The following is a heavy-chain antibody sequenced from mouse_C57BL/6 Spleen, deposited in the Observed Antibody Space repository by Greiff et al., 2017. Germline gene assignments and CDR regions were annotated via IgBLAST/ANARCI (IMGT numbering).Heavy chain of an antibody. J-gene: IGHJ2*01. Sequence: QVQLQQPGAELVKPGASVKLSCKASGYTFTSYWMHWVKQRPGQGLEWIGMIHPNSGSTNYNEKFKSKATLTVDKSSSTAYMQLSSLTSEDSAVYYCASPNYYGSSGQDYWGQGTTLTVSS. CDR3: ASPNYYGSSGQDY. CDR1: GYTFTSYW. D-gene: IGHD1-1*01. CDR2: IHPNSGST. V-gene: IGHV1-64*01.